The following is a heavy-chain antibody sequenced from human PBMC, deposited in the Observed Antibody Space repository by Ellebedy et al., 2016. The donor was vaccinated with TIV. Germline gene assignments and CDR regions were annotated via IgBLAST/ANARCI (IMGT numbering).Heavy chain of an antibody. CDR2: ISGSGGST. J-gene: IGHJ4*02. V-gene: IGHV3-23*01. Sequence: GESLKISCAASGFTFSSYAMTWIRQAPGKGLEWVSAISGSGGSTYYADSVKGRFTISRDNSKNTLYVQMNSLSAEDTAVYYCASSSGLYCSSTSCYSDYWGQGTLVTVSS. CDR1: GFTFSSYA. D-gene: IGHD2-2*01. CDR3: ASSSGLYCSSTSCYSDY.